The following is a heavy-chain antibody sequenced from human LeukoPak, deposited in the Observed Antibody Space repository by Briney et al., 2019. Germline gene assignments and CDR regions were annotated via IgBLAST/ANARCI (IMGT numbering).Heavy chain of an antibody. CDR1: DGSITSNNYY. V-gene: IGHV4-39*01. CDR2: HFYSGST. D-gene: IGHD6-19*01. Sequence: PSETLSLTCTVSDGSITSNNYYWAWIRQPPGKGLEWIGSHFYSGSTYYNPSLKTRVTVSVDTSKNQFFLRLNSVAAADTAVYHCARHLAVAGTSYNWFDRWGQGTQVTVSS. J-gene: IGHJ5*02. CDR3: ARHLAVAGTSYNWFDR.